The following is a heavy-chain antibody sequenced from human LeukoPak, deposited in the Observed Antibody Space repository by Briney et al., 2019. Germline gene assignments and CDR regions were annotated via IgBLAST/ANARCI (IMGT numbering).Heavy chain of an antibody. CDR3: ESSRGGYYGSGTFFDY. CDR1: GDRVSSNSAG. V-gene: IGHV6-1*01. J-gene: IGHJ4*02. CDR2: TYYRYKGYN. Sequence: SQTLSLTCAISGDRVSSNSAGWNWTRQPPSRGLEWLGRTYYRYKGYNDKELSVNSRIPINPDTYKTQYSLHLNTVTPEDTDVDYYESSRGGYYGSGTFFDYWCQGTLVTVTA. D-gene: IGHD3-10*01.